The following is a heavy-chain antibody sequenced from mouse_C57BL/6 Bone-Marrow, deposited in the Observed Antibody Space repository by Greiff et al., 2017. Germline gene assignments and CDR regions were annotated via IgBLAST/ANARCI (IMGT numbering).Heavy chain of an antibody. D-gene: IGHD1-1*01. Sequence: QVQLQQSGAELVRPGTSVKMSCKASGYTFTNYWIGWAKQRPGHGLEWIGDIYPGGGYTNYNEKFKGKATLTADTSSSTAYMQFSSLTSENSAIYYCARRAQYGSREYFDYWAKAPLSQSPQ. V-gene: IGHV1-63*01. CDR2: IYPGGGYT. CDR1: GYTFTNYW. J-gene: IGHJ2*01. CDR3: ARRAQYGSREYFDY.